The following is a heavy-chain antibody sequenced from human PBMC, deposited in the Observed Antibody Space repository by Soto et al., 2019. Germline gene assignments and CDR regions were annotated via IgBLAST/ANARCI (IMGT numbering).Heavy chain of an antibody. Sequence: SVKVSCKASGGTFSSYAISWVPQAPGQGLEWMGGIIPIFGTANYAQKFQGRVTITADESTSTAYMELSSLRSEDTAVYYCAIAARYYYYYYGMDVWGQGXTVTVSS. V-gene: IGHV1-69*13. CDR1: GGTFSSYA. CDR2: IIPIFGTA. J-gene: IGHJ6*02. D-gene: IGHD6-6*01. CDR3: AIAARYYYYYYGMDV.